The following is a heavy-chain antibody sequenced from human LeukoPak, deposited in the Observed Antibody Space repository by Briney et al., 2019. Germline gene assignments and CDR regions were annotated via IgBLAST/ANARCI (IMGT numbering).Heavy chain of an antibody. D-gene: IGHD2-21*01. V-gene: IGHV4-39*01. Sequence: SETLSLTCTVSGGSISSSSYYWGWIRQPPGQGLEWIGSIYYSGSTYYNPSLKSRVTISVDTSKNQFSLKLSSVTAADTAVYYCASYCGGDCYTPADYWGQGTLVTVSS. CDR1: GGSISSSSYY. CDR2: IYYSGST. J-gene: IGHJ4*02. CDR3: ASYCGGDCYTPADY.